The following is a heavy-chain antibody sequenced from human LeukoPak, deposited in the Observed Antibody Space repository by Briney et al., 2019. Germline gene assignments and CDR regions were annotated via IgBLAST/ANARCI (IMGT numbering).Heavy chain of an antibody. CDR2: INPSGGST. CDR1: GYTFTSYY. CDR3: AVWSSPFDY. V-gene: IGHV1-46*01. J-gene: IGHJ4*02. Sequence: ASVKVSSKASGYTFTSYYMHSGRPAPGQGLEWMGIINPSGGSTSYAQKFQGRVTMIRDTSTSTAYMELSRLRSDDTAVYYCAVWSSPFDYWGQGNLVTVSS. D-gene: IGHD3-3*01.